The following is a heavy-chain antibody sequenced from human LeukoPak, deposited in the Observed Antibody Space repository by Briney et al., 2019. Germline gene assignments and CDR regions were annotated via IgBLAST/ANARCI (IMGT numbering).Heavy chain of an antibody. D-gene: IGHD1-26*01. CDR2: IRYDGRNK. V-gene: IGHV3-30*02. Sequence: GGSLRLSCAASGFTFSSYGMNWVRQAPGKGLEGVSFIRYDGRNKYYADSVKGRFTISRGNSKNTLYLQMNSLRAEDTAVYYCAKGEADLDYWGQGILVTVSS. CDR3: AKGEADLDY. CDR1: GFTFSSYG. J-gene: IGHJ4*02.